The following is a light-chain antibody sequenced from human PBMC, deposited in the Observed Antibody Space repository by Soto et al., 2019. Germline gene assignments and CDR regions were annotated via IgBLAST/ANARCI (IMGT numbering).Light chain of an antibody. J-gene: IGKJ1*01. Sequence: DIVMTQSPATLSVSPGEGATLSCRASQSLSSNLAWYQQQPGQAPRLLIYGASTRATGVPARFSGSGSGTEFTLTISNLQSEDSAVYYCQQYNNWPRTFGQGTKVDIK. CDR2: GAS. CDR1: QSLSSN. V-gene: IGKV3-15*01. CDR3: QQYNNWPRT.